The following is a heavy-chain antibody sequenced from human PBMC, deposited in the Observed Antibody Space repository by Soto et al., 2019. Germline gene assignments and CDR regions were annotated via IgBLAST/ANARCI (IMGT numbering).Heavy chain of an antibody. D-gene: IGHD2-2*01. CDR1: GGSFSGYY. V-gene: IGHV4-34*01. CDR2: INHSGST. CDR3: ARGHRADCSSTSCYVGWFDP. J-gene: IGHJ5*02. Sequence: SETLSLTCAVYGGSFSGYYWSWIRQPPGKGLEWIGEINHSGSTNYNPSLKSRVTISVDTSKNQFSLKLSSVTAADTAVYYCARGHRADCSSTSCYVGWFDPWGQGTLVTVSS.